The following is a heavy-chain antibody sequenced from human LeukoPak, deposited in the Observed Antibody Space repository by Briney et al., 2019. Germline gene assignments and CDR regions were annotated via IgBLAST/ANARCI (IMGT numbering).Heavy chain of an antibody. CDR2: IKQDGSEK. CDR3: ARRGTIAVPVFWFDP. V-gene: IGHV3-7*01. D-gene: IGHD6-19*01. Sequence: GGSLRLSCVASGFTFTSYWMSWFRQAPGKGLEWVANIKQDGSEKYYLDSLEGRFTISRDNAKNSVYLQINRLRAEDTAVYYCARRGTIAVPVFWFDPWGQGTLVIVSS. J-gene: IGHJ5*02. CDR1: GFTFTSYW.